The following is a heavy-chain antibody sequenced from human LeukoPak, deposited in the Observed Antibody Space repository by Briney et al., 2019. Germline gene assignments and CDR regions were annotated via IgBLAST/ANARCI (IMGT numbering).Heavy chain of an antibody. CDR3: ARGPTLRYFDWLTY. D-gene: IGHD3-9*01. J-gene: IGHJ4*02. V-gene: IGHV3-21*01. Sequence: GGSLRLSCAASGFTFSSYSMNWVRQAPGKGLEWVSSISSSSSYIYYADSVKGRFTISRDNAKNSLYLQMNSLRAEDTAVYYCARGPTLRYFDWLTYWGQGTLVTVSS. CDR2: ISSSSSYI. CDR1: GFTFSSYS.